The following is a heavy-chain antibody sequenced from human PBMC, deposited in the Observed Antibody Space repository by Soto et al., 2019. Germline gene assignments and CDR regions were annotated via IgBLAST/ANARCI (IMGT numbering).Heavy chain of an antibody. J-gene: IGHJ4*02. CDR1: GGSISSYY. Sequence: PSETLSLTCTVSGGSISSYYWSWFRQPPGKGLEWIGYIYYSGSTNYNPSLKSRVTISVDTSKNQFSLKLSSVTAADTAVYYCARGGWRQIDYWGQGTLVTVSS. CDR2: IYYSGST. V-gene: IGHV4-59*08. CDR3: ARGGWRQIDY. D-gene: IGHD3-3*01.